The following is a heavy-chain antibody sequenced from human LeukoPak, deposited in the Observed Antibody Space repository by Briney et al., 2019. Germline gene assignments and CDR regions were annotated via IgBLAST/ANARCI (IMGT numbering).Heavy chain of an antibody. J-gene: IGHJ4*02. CDR1: GFTFSSYA. CDR3: GKDLAASHGGHY. V-gene: IGHV3-23*01. D-gene: IGHD3-10*01. Sequence: GGSLRLSCAASGFTFSSYAMSWVRQAPGKGLQWVSAISGGGGSTYHADSVKGRFTISRDNSKNTLYLQMNSLKAEDTAVYYCGKDLAASHGGHYWGQGTLVTVSS. CDR2: ISGGGGST.